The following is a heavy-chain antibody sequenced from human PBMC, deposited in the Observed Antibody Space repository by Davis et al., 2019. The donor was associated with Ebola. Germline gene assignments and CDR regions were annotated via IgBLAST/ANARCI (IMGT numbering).Heavy chain of an antibody. CDR2: FDPEDGET. D-gene: IGHD6-6*01. V-gene: IGHV1-24*01. Sequence: ASVKVSCKVSGYTLTELSMHWVRQAPGKGLEWMGGFDPEDGETIYAQKFQGRVTITRDTSASTAYMELSSLRSEDTAVYYCARASIAARPFYYYGMDVWGQGTTVTVSS. J-gene: IGHJ6*02. CDR3: ARASIAARPFYYYGMDV. CDR1: GYTLTELS.